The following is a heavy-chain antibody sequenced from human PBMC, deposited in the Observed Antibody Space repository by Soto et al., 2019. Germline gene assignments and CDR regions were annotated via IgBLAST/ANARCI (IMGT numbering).Heavy chain of an antibody. CDR1: GGSFSGYY. V-gene: IGHV4-34*01. Sequence: QVQLPQWGAGLLKPSETLSLTCAVYGGSFSGYYWSWIRQPPGKGLEWIGEINHSGSTNYNPSLKSRVTISVDTSKHQFSLKLSSVTAADTAVYYCARWRMVPATAILDAFDIWGQGTMVTVSS. CDR2: INHSGST. J-gene: IGHJ3*02. D-gene: IGHD2-2*02. CDR3: ARWRMVPATAILDAFDI.